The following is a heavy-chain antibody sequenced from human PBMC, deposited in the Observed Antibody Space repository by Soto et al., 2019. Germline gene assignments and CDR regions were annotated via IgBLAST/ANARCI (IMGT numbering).Heavy chain of an antibody. J-gene: IGHJ4*02. V-gene: IGHV4-39*07. CDR2: IYFDGTT. CDR1: GGSISSSGDF. CDR3: ARRLPGSSAYVFSFDY. Sequence: QLQLQESGPGLVKPSETLSLICTVSGGSISSSGDFWGWIRQPPGKGLEWIGSIYFDGTTYHSPSLKSRVTISLDTPKNQFSLKVTSVTAADTAVYYCARRLPGSSAYVFSFDYWGQGALVTVSS. D-gene: IGHD5-12*01.